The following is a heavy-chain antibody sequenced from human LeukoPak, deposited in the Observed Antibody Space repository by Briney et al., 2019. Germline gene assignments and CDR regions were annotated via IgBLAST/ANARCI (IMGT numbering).Heavy chain of an antibody. V-gene: IGHV1-18*01. CDR3: ARVPAVGAIYYFDY. Sequence: ASVKVSCKASGYTFTSYGISWVRQAPGQGLEWMGWISAHNGNTNYAQKLQGRVTMTTDTSTSTAYMELRSLRSDDTAVYYCARVPAVGAIYYFDYWGQGTPVTVSS. J-gene: IGHJ4*02. D-gene: IGHD1-26*01. CDR2: ISAHNGNT. CDR1: GYTFTSYG.